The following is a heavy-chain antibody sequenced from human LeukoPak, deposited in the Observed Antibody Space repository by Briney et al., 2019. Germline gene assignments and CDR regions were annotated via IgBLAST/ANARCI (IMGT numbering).Heavy chain of an antibody. D-gene: IGHD4-17*01. J-gene: IGHJ3*02. CDR2: IRYDGSNK. Sequence: GGSLRLSCAASGFTFSSYGMHWVRQAPGKGLEWVAFIRYDGSNKYYADSVKGRFTISRDNAKNSLYLQMNSLRAEDTAVYYCARDLRRTLPGGDAFDIWGQGTMVTVSS. CDR1: GFTFSSYG. CDR3: ARDLRRTLPGGDAFDI. V-gene: IGHV3-30*02.